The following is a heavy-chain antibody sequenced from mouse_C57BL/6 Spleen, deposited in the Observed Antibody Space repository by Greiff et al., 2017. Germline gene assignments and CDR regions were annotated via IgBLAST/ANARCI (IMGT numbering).Heavy chain of an antibody. J-gene: IGHJ3*01. V-gene: IGHV1-64*01. Sequence: QVQLQQPGAELVKPGASVKLSCKASGYTFPSYWMHWVKQRPGQGIEWIGMIHPNSGSTNYNEKFKSKATLTVDKSSSTAYMKLSSLTSEDSAVYYCARYYSNSLAYWGQGTLVTVSA. CDR1: GYTFPSYW. CDR3: ARYYSNSLAY. D-gene: IGHD2-5*01. CDR2: IHPNSGST.